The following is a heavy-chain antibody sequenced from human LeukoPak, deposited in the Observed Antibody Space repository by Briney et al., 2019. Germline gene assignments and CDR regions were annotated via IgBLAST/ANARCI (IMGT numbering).Heavy chain of an antibody. V-gene: IGHV5-51*01. CDR2: IYPGDSET. CDR3: ARRVAALGAFDI. CDR1: GYSFTSYW. D-gene: IGHD6-19*01. Sequence: GESLKISCRGPGYSFTSYWIAWVRQMPGKGLEWMGIIYPGDSETRYSPSFQGQVTIPADKSISTAYLQWSSLKASDTAMYYCARRVAALGAFDIWGQGTMVTVSS. J-gene: IGHJ3*02.